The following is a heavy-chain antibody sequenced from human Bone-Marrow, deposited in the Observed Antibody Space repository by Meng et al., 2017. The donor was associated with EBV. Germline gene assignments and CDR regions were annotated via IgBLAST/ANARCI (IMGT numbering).Heavy chain of an antibody. Sequence: QVQREESGPRLVKPSGTLSLTCVVSGGSIRSSNWWSWVRQPPGKGLEWIGEIFYGGSTNYNPSLESRVTISVDKSKNQFSLKLSSVTAADTAVYYCAAGFRELVRSRDYWGQGTLVTVSS. V-gene: IGHV4-4*02. CDR2: IFYGGST. CDR1: GGSIRSSNW. CDR3: AAGFRELVRSRDY. D-gene: IGHD3-10*01. J-gene: IGHJ4*02.